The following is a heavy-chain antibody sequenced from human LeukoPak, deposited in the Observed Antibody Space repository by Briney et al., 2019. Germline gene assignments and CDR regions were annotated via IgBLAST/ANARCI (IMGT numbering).Heavy chain of an antibody. CDR2: IYYSGST. J-gene: IGHJ4*02. CDR3: ARVSGYSYGTLLDY. D-gene: IGHD5-18*01. V-gene: IGHV4-59*08. Sequence: SETLSLTCTVSGGSISSYYWSWIRQPPGKGLEWIGYIYYSGSTNYNPSLKSRVTISVDTSKNQFSLKLSSVTAADTAVYYCARVSGYSYGTLLDYWGQGTLVTVSS. CDR1: GGSISSYY.